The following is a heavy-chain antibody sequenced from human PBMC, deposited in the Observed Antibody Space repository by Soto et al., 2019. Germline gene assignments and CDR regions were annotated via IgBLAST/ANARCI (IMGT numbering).Heavy chain of an antibody. Sequence: QVQLVQSGAEVKKPGASVRVSCKASGYTFTNYGINWVRQAPGQGLERLGWVSAYNGERRYAQRVQARVIKTTDTSTTTGYMELRSLRSDDTAVYYCSRGTSIPASGDYWGQGTLVTVSS. CDR3: SRGTSIPASGDY. D-gene: IGHD6-6*01. CDR1: GYTFTNYG. V-gene: IGHV1-18*01. CDR2: VSAYNGER. J-gene: IGHJ4*01.